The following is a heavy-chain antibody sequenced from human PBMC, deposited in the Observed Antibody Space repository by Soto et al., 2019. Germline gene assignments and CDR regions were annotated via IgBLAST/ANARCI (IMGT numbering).Heavy chain of an antibody. J-gene: IGHJ6*02. CDR3: ARELLGSGSYLAGMDV. V-gene: IGHV3-53*01. D-gene: IGHD1-26*01. CDR2: IYSGGST. CDR1: GFTVSSNY. Sequence: GGSLRLSCAASGFTVSSNYMGWVRQAPGKGLEWVSVIYSGGSTYYADSVKGRFTISRDNSKNTLYLQMNSLRAEDTAVYYCARELLGSGSYLAGMDVWGQGTTVTVSS.